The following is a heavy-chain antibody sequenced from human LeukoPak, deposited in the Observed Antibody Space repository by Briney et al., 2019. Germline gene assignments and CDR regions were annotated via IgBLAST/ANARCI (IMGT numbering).Heavy chain of an antibody. CDR3: ARTYCGGDCRGYYYHYYMDV. Sequence: SETLSLTCTVSGGSVSSGSYYWSWIRQPAGKGLEWIGRIYTSGSTKYNPSLKSRVTISVDRSKNQFSLKLSSVTAADTAVYYCARTYCGGDCRGYYYHYYMDVWGKGTTVTISS. CDR1: GGSVSSGSYY. V-gene: IGHV4-61*02. D-gene: IGHD2-21*02. CDR2: IYTSGST. J-gene: IGHJ6*03.